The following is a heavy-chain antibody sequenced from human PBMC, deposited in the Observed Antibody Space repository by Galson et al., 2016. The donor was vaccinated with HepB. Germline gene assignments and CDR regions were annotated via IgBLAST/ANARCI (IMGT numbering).Heavy chain of an antibody. J-gene: IGHJ3*02. CDR1: GFTFSSYW. V-gene: IGHV3-74*01. CDR2: INSDGSDT. Sequence: SLRLSCAASGFTFSSYWVHWVRQVPGKGLVWVSRINSDGSDTNYADSVKGRFTISRDNDKNSLYLRMNSLRAEDTAVYYCARGSSGTYPRAFDIWGQGTMVTVSS. D-gene: IGHD1-26*01. CDR3: ARGSSGTYPRAFDI.